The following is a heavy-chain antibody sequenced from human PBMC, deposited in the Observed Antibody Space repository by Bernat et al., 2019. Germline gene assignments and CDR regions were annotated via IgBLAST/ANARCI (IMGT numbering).Heavy chain of an antibody. V-gene: IGHV5-51*01. CDR2: IYPGDSDT. Sequence: EVQLVQSGAEVKKPGESLKISCKGSGYSFTSYWIGWVRQMPGKGLEWMGIIYPGDSDTRYSPSFQGQVTISADKSISTAYLQWSSLKASDTAMYYCARKGGSGYSGYGLWDYYYYYMDVWGKGTTVTVSS. CDR3: ARKGGSGYSGYGLWDYYYYYMDV. CDR1: GYSFTSYW. J-gene: IGHJ6*03. D-gene: IGHD5-12*01.